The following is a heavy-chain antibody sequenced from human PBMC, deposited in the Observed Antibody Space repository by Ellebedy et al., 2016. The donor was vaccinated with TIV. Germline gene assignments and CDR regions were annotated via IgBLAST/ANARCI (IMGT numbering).Heavy chain of an antibody. CDR1: GGSISGGGYS. Sequence: SETLSLTCAVSGGSISGGGYSWSWIRQPPGKGLEWIGYLFHSGRPYYNPSLKSRVTISVDTSKNQFSLRLSSVTAADTAVYYCARHLLHPNLRLGELSLNWYFDLWGRGTLVTVSS. D-gene: IGHD3-16*02. CDR3: ARHLLHPNLRLGELSLNWYFDL. V-gene: IGHV4-30-2*03. CDR2: LFHSGRP. J-gene: IGHJ2*01.